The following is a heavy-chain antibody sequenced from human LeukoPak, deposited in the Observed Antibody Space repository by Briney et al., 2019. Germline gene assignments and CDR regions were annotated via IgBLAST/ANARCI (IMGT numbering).Heavy chain of an antibody. V-gene: IGHV4-59*01. CDR1: SDSISTYY. CDR2: ISYSGST. Sequence: KTSETLSPTCTVSSDSISTYYWSWIRQPPGKGLEWIGYISYSGSTNYNPSLKSPVTISLDTSKNQFSLKLSSVTAADTAVYYCARSWSWPDAFDIWGRGTMVTVSS. CDR3: ARSWSWPDAFDI. D-gene: IGHD3-10*01. J-gene: IGHJ3*02.